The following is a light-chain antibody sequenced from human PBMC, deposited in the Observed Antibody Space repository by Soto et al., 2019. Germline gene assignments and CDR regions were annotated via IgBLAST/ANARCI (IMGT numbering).Light chain of an antibody. CDR2: STD. V-gene: IGLV8-61*01. Sequence: QTVVTQEPSISVSPGGTVTLTCGLSSGSVSTNYYPSWYQQTPGQSPRTLIYSTDIRSSGVPDRFSGSILGNKAALTITGAQADDESGYFCVLYMGSGIPPVFGGGTKVTVL. CDR1: SGSVSTNYY. J-gene: IGLJ3*02. CDR3: VLYMGSGIPPV.